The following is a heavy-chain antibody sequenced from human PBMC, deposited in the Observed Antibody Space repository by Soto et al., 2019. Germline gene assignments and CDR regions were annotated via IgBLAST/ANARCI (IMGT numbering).Heavy chain of an antibody. CDR2: ISYDGSNK. Sequence: QVQLVESGGGVVQTGRSLRLSCAASGFTFSSYGMHWVRQAPGKGLEWVAVISYDGSNKYYADSVKGRFTISRDNSKNTLYLQMNTLRAEDTSVYYCAKGYCSSTSCYTFDYWGQGTLVTVSS. J-gene: IGHJ4*02. CDR1: GFTFSSYG. D-gene: IGHD2-2*02. V-gene: IGHV3-30*18. CDR3: AKGYCSSTSCYTFDY.